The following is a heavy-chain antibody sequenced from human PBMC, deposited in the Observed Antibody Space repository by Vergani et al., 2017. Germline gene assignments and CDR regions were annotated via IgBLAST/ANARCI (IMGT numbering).Heavy chain of an antibody. CDR1: GFTFSNYA. V-gene: IGHV3-23*01. CDR3: AKGHIDSGGYYYHDY. J-gene: IGHJ4*02. D-gene: IGHD3-22*01. Sequence: EVQLLESGGGLVQPGGSLRLSCAASGFTFSNYAMSWVRQAPGKGLEWVSSFSGSGGSTYYADSAKGRFTISRSNSKNTLYLQMNSLRAEDTALYYCAKGHIDSGGYYYHDYWGQGTLVTVSS. CDR2: FSGSGGST.